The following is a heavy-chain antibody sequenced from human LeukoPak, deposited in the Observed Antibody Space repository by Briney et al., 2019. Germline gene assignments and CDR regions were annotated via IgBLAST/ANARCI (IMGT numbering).Heavy chain of an antibody. D-gene: IGHD3-10*01. V-gene: IGHV4-39*01. CDR2: IYYSGST. CDR3: ARGGMRYYGSGSYYTNYYYYGMDV. J-gene: IGHJ6*02. CDR1: GGSISSSSYY. Sequence: SETLSLTCTVSGGSISSSSYYWGWIRQPPGKGLEWIGSIYYSGSTYYNPSLKSRVTISVDTSKNQFSLKLSSVTAADTAVYYCARGGMRYYGSGSYYTNYYYYGMDVWGQGTTVTVSS.